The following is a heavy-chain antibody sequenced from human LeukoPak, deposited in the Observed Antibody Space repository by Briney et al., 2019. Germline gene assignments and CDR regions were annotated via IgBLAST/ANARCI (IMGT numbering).Heavy chain of an antibody. V-gene: IGHV4-59*01. Sequence: SETLSLTCNVSGGSISNNYWSWIRQPPGKGLEWIGYFHDSESTNYNPSLKSRVSISVGTSKNQVSLKLTSVTAADTAVYHCARGDASGRPGIAFDYWGQGTLVTVSS. CDR2: FHDSEST. CDR1: GGSISNNY. CDR3: ARGDASGRPGIAFDY. D-gene: IGHD1-26*01. J-gene: IGHJ4*02.